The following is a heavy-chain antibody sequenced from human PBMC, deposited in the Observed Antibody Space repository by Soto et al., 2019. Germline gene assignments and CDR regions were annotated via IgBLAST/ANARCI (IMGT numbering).Heavy chain of an antibody. CDR1: GYTFSGYY. Sequence: QVQLVQSGAEVKESGASVKVSCKASGYTFSGYYIHWVRQAPGQAPEWVGEIGPKSGDTRYAQKFQAWVTMTKDTSITTVYMELRNLSPDDTAVYFCGRGRSGEIVIFYWGQGTLVTVHS. J-gene: IGHJ4*02. CDR3: GRGRSGEIVIFY. V-gene: IGHV1-2*04. CDR2: IGPKSGDT. D-gene: IGHD5-12*01.